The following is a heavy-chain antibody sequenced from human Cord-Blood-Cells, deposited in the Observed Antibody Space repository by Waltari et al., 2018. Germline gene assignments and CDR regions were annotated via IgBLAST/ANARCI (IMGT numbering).Heavy chain of an antibody. Sequence: QVQLQESGPGLVKPSETLSLTCAVSGYSISSGYYWGWIRQPPGKGLEWIGGIYHSGSTYYNPSLKSRVTRSVDTSKNQFSLKLSSVTAADTAVYYCARAPYCGGDCLNFDYWGQGTLVTVSS. V-gene: IGHV4-38-2*01. CDR2: IYHSGST. CDR3: ARAPYCGGDCLNFDY. CDR1: GYSISSGYY. D-gene: IGHD2-21*01. J-gene: IGHJ4*02.